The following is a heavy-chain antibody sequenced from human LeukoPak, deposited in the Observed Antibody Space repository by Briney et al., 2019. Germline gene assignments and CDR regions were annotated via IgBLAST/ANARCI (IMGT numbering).Heavy chain of an antibody. V-gene: IGHV1-69*05. D-gene: IGHD5-12*01. CDR2: IIPIFGTA. J-gene: IGHJ4*02. CDR1: GGTFSSYA. Sequence: SVKVSCKASGGTFSSYAISWVRQAPGQGLEWMGGIIPIFGTANYAQKFQGRVTITTDESTSTAYMELSSLRSEDTAVYYCARAPPDIVAIRSEWYFDYWGQGTLVTVSS. CDR3: ARAPPDIVAIRSEWYFDY.